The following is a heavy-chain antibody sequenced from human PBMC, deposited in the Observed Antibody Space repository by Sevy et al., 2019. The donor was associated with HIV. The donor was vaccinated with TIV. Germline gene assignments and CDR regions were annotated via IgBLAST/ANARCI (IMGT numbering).Heavy chain of an antibody. CDR1: SVSISDYY. D-gene: IGHD2-15*01. J-gene: IGHJ4*02. CDR2: IYSTRNI. V-gene: IGHV4-59*13. CDR3: ARHDCSGGSCFPASFDY. Sequence: SETLSLTCTVSSVSISDYYWSWIRQPPGRGLEWIGYIYSTRNIHYSPSLKSRVTISVDTSKNQFSLKLNSVTAADTAVYYCARHDCSGGSCFPASFDYWGQGTLVTVSS.